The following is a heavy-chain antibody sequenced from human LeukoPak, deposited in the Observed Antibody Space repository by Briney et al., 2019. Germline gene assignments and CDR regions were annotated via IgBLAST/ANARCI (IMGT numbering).Heavy chain of an antibody. Sequence: ASVKVSCKASGYTFTSYGISWVRQAPGQGLEWMGWISAYNGNTNYAQKLQGRVTMTTDTSTSTAYMGLRSLRSDDTAVYYCAIDYSNPGVFDYWGQGTLVTVSS. D-gene: IGHD4-11*01. CDR3: AIDYSNPGVFDY. CDR1: GYTFTSYG. CDR2: ISAYNGNT. V-gene: IGHV1-18*01. J-gene: IGHJ4*02.